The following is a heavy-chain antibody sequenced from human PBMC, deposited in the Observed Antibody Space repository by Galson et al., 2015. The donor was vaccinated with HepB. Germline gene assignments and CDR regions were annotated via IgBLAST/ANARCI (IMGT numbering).Heavy chain of an antibody. CDR1: GFTFSSYA. D-gene: IGHD2-15*01. CDR2: ISSSGSTI. Sequence: SLRLSCAASGFTFSSYAMSWVRQAPGKGLEWVSYISSSGSTIYYADSVKGRFTISRDNAKNSLYLQMNSLRAEDTAVYYCAREDIVVVVAATRTDYYYGMDVWGQGTTVTVSS. V-gene: IGHV3-11*01. J-gene: IGHJ6*02. CDR3: AREDIVVVVAATRTDYYYGMDV.